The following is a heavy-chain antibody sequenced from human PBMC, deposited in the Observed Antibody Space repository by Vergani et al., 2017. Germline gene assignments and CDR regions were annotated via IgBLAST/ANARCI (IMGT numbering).Heavy chain of an antibody. CDR3: ERGETPRIPMVRGVIWWFDP. CDR2: INPNSGGT. CDR1: GYTFTDYY. V-gene: IGHV1-2*02. Sequence: QVQLVQSGAEVKKPGASVKVSCKASGYTFTDYYIHWVRQAPGQGLEWMGWINPNSGGTNYAQKFQGRVTMTRDTSISTTYMELSRLRSDDTAVYYCERGETPRIPMVRGVIWWFDPWGQGTLVTVSS. D-gene: IGHD3-10*01. J-gene: IGHJ5*02.